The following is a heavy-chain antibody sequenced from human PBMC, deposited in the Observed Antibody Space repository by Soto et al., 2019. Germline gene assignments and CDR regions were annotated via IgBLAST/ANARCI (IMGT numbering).Heavy chain of an antibody. CDR2: INPDGSDT. J-gene: IGHJ4*02. D-gene: IGHD4-17*01. V-gene: IGHV3-74*01. CDR1: GFTFSSYW. Sequence: EVQLVESGGGLVQPGGSLRLSCAASGFTFSSYWMHWVRQAPGKGLVWVARINPDGSDTIYADSVKGRFTISRDNDKNTLNLQMSSLRADDTAVYYCARPTVTLDYWGQGTLVAVSS. CDR3: ARPTVTLDY.